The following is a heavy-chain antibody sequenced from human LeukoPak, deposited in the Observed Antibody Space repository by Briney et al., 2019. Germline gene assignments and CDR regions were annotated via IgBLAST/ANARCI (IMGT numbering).Heavy chain of an antibody. V-gene: IGHV3-21*01. J-gene: IGHJ6*03. CDR2: ISSSSSYI. CDR1: GFTFSSYS. D-gene: IGHD2-2*01. CDR3: ARVHVDIVVVPAARFTYYYYMDV. Sequence: GGSLRLSCAASGFTFSSYSMNWVRQVPGKGLEWVSSISSSSSYIYYADSVKGRFTISRDNAKNSLYLQMNSLRAEDTAVYYCARVHVDIVVVPAARFTYYYYMDVWGKGTTVTISS.